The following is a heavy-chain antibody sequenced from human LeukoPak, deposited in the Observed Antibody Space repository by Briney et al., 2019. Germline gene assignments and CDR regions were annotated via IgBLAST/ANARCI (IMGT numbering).Heavy chain of an antibody. J-gene: IGHJ4*02. CDR2: IIPILGIA. Sequence: GASVKVSCKASGGAFSSYAISWVRQAPGQGLEWMGRIIPILGIANYAQKFQGRVTITADKSTSTAYMELSSLRSEDTAVYYCARDRAPYYYDSSGPGDYWGQGTLVTVSS. D-gene: IGHD3-22*01. CDR3: ARDRAPYYYDSSGPGDY. CDR1: GGAFSSYA. V-gene: IGHV1-69*04.